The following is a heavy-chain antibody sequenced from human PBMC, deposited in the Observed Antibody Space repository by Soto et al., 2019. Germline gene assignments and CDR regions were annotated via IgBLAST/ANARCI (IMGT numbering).Heavy chain of an antibody. J-gene: IGHJ3*02. Sequence: ASVKVSCKASGYTFTSYDINWVRQATGQGLEWMGWMNPNSGNTGYAQKFQGRVTMTRNTSISTAYMELSSLRSEDTAVYYSARGIKVFGHAFDIWGQGTMDPVSS. D-gene: IGHD3-3*01. V-gene: IGHV1-8*01. CDR1: GYTFTSYD. CDR2: MNPNSGNT. CDR3: ARGIKVFGHAFDI.